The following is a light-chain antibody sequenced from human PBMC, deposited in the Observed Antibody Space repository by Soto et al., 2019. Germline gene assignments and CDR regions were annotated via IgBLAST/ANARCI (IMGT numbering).Light chain of an antibody. J-gene: IGKJ4*01. V-gene: IGKV3D-15*01. CDR3: QQYNKWPLT. CDR1: ETISRD. Sequence: IVMTQSPATLSVSPGEGATLSCRASETISRDLAWYQQKPGQSPRLLIFGAFTRATGVPVRFSGSGSGTELTLPVSSLQSEDVAVYFCQQYNKWPLTFGGGTRVEIK. CDR2: GAF.